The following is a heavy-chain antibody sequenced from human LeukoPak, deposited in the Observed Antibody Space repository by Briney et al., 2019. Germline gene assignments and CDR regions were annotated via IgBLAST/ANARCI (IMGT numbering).Heavy chain of an antibody. CDR3: ATHKSSSWRNNWFDP. J-gene: IGHJ5*02. V-gene: IGHV1-18*01. CDR1: GYTFTSYG. CDR2: ISAYNGNT. Sequence: ASVKVSCKASGYTFTSYGISWVRQAPGQGLEWMGWISAYNGNTNYAQKFQGRVTITTDESTSTAYMELSSLRSEDTAVYYCATHKSSSWRNNWFDPWGQGTLVTVSS. D-gene: IGHD6-13*01.